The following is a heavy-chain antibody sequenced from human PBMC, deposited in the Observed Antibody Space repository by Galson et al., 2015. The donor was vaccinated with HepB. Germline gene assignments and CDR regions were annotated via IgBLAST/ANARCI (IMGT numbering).Heavy chain of an antibody. V-gene: IGHV3-15*01. CDR3: TTIPGGSVTAILGARDY. D-gene: IGHD2-21*02. J-gene: IGHJ4*02. CDR2: IKSKTDGGTT. Sequence: SLRLSCAASGFTFSNAWMSWVRQAPGKGLEWVGRIKSKTDGGTTDYAAPVKGRFTISRDDSKNTLYLQMNSLKTEDTAVYYCTTIPGGSVTAILGARDYWGQGTLVTVSS. CDR1: GFTFSNAW.